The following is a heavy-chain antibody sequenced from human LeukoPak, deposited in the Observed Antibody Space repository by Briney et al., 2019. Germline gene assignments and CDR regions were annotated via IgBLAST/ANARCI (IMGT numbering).Heavy chain of an antibody. CDR2: FDPEDGET. CDR1: GYTLTELS. V-gene: IGHV1-24*01. D-gene: IGHD5-24*01. Sequence: GASVKVSCKVSGYTLTELSMHWVRQAPGKGREWMGGFDPEDGETIYAQKFQGRVTMTEDTSTDTAYMELSSLRSEDTAVYYCATDPGDGYNYRYWGQGTLVTVSS. J-gene: IGHJ4*02. CDR3: ATDPGDGYNYRY.